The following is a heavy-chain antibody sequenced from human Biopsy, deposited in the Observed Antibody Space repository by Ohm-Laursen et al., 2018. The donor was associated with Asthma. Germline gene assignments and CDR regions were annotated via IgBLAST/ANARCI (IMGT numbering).Heavy chain of an antibody. CDR3: ARVKDGYNFDY. CDR1: GGSISSGGYS. J-gene: IGHJ4*02. D-gene: IGHD5-24*01. Sequence: QTLSLTCTVSGGSISSGGYSWSWIRQPPGKGLEWIGYIYHSGSTYYNPSLKSQVTISVDRSKNQFSLKLSSVTAADTAVYYCARVKDGYNFDYWGQGTLVTVSS. CDR2: IYHSGST. V-gene: IGHV4-30-2*01.